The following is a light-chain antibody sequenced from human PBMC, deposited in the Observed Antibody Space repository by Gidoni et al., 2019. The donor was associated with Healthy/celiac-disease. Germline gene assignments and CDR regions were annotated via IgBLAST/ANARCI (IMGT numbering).Light chain of an antibody. CDR2: DAS. J-gene: IGKJ4*01. CDR3: QQRSNWPLT. CDR1: QSVTSY. V-gene: IGKV3-11*01. Sequence: ELVLTQSPATLSLSPGERATLSCRASQSVTSYLAWYQQKPGPAPRLLIYDASNRATGIPVRFSGIGSGTDFTLTISSLEPEDFAVYYCQQRSNWPLTFGGGTKVEIK.